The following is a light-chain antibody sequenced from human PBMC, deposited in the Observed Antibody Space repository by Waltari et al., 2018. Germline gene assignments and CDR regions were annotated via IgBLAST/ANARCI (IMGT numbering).Light chain of an antibody. CDR3: QQSYTLPYT. Sequence: DIQMPHSPSPLSASVGDRVTITCRAIQTIYNSLNWYQHKPGKAPRLLISDASTLQNGVPSRFSGRGSGTEFTLAISRLQPEDFATYYCQQSYTLPYTFGQGTQLDI. V-gene: IGKV1-39*01. CDR1: QTIYNS. CDR2: DAS. J-gene: IGKJ2*01.